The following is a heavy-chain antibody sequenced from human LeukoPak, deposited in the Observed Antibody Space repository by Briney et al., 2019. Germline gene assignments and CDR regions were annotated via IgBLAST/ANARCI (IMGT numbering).Heavy chain of an antibody. V-gene: IGHV3-23*01. Sequence: GGSLRLSCAASGFTFSSYAMSWVRQAPGKGLEWVSAISGSGGSTYYADSVKGRFTISRDNSKNTLYLQMNSLRAEDTAVYYCAKDLSNYDIKYYNYMEVWGKGTTVTVSS. J-gene: IGHJ6*03. CDR1: GFTFSSYA. CDR3: AKDLSNYDIKYYNYMEV. CDR2: ISGSGGST. D-gene: IGHD3-3*01.